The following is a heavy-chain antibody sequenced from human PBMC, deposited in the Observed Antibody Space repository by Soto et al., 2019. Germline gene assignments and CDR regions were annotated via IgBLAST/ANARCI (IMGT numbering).Heavy chain of an antibody. Sequence: EVQLVESGGGLVKPGQSLRVSCTASGFNFSAYGMSWVRQAPGKGLEWVSSITFSSLYIYYAESVRGRFVISRDDSKNSLFLQMDSLKTEDTAFYYCARSGDVAVGWFDPWGQGTQVTVSS. CDR1: GFNFSAYG. J-gene: IGHJ5*02. CDR3: ARSGDVAVGWFDP. V-gene: IGHV3-21*02. D-gene: IGHD3-10*01. CDR2: ITFSSLYI.